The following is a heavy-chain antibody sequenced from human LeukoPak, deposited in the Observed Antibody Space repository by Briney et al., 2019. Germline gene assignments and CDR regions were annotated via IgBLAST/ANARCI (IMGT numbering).Heavy chain of an antibody. V-gene: IGHV1-46*02. CDR2: INPTSGRT. Sequence: ASVKVSCKASTYIFNKYYIHWVRQAPGRGLEWMGIINPTSGRTSYAQNFQARVTMTRDMSTNTMYMDLSNLKSEDTAVYYCASGGEFRGSAFDIWGQGTTVIVSS. J-gene: IGHJ3*02. D-gene: IGHD3-10*01. CDR3: ASGGEFRGSAFDI. CDR1: TYIFNKYY.